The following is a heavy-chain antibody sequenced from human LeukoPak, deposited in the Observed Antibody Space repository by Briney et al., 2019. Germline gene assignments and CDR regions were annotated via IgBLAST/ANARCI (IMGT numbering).Heavy chain of an antibody. CDR1: GFTFSTYA. Sequence: GGSLRLSCAASGFTFSTYAMSWVRQAPGKGLEWVSTISGSGGSTYYGDSVKGRFTISRDNSKNTLFLQMNSLRVDDTAMYFCGTPLYYYDSSGLNDYWGQGTLVTVSS. J-gene: IGHJ4*02. V-gene: IGHV3-23*01. CDR2: ISGSGGST. CDR3: GTPLYYYDSSGLNDY. D-gene: IGHD3-22*01.